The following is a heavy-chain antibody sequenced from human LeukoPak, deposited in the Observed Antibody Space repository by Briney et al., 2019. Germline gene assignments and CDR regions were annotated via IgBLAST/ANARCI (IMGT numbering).Heavy chain of an antibody. CDR3: ARQGPGYDSNLHFDY. CDR1: GFTFSSDA. CDR2: ISSNGGST. J-gene: IGHJ4*02. Sequence: GGSLRLSCAASGFTFSSDAMHWVRQAPGKGLEYVSAISSNGGSTYYANSVKGRFTISRDNSKNTLYLQMGSLRAEDMAVYYCARQGPGYDSNLHFDYWGQGTLVTVSS. V-gene: IGHV3-64*01. D-gene: IGHD3-22*01.